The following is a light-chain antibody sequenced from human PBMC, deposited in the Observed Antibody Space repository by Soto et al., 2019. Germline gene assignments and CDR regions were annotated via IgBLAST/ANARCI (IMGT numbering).Light chain of an antibody. J-gene: IGKJ2*01. CDR3: QQYDT. CDR1: QSVSSSD. V-gene: IGKV3-20*01. Sequence: IELTQSPGTLSLSPGERATLSCRASQSVSSSDLAWYQQKPGQAPRLLIYSASSRATGIPDRFSGSGSGTDFTLTMSRLEPEDFAVYYCQQYDTFGQGTKLEIK. CDR2: SAS.